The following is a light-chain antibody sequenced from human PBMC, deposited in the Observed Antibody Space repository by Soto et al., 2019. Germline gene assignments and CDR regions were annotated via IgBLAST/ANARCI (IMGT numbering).Light chain of an antibody. CDR1: QSVSSY. V-gene: IGKV3-11*01. CDR2: DTF. Sequence: EIVLTQSPATLSLSPGERATLSCRASQSVSSYLAWYQQKPGQAPRLLIYDTFNRATGIPARFSGSGSGTDFTLNISSIEPEDFAVYYCQQRSNWPPYTFGQGTELEIK. CDR3: QQRSNWPPYT. J-gene: IGKJ2*01.